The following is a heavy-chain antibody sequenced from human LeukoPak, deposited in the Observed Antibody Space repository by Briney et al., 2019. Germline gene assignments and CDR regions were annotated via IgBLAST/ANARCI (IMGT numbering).Heavy chain of an antibody. CDR1: GITLSNYG. J-gene: IGHJ4*02. CDR2: LSGSAGGT. D-gene: IGHD2-2*01. CDR3: ARAPCSSTSCPDY. V-gene: IGHV3-23*01. Sequence: GGSLRLSCGVSGITLSNYGMSWVRQAPGKGLEWVAGLSGSAGGTNYADSVKGRFTISRDNAKNSLYLQMNSLRAEDTAVYYCARAPCSSTSCPDYWGQGTQVTVSS.